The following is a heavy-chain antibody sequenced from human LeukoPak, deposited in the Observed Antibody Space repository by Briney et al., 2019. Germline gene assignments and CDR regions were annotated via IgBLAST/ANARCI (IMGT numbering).Heavy chain of an antibody. Sequence: ASVKVSCKASGYTFTGYYMHWVRQAPGQGLEWMGWINPNSGGTNYAQKFQGWVTMTGDTSISTAYMELSRLRSDDTAVYYCARDPGGTHAFDIWGQGTMVTVSS. CDR3: ARDPGGTHAFDI. V-gene: IGHV1-2*04. CDR2: INPNSGGT. CDR1: GYTFTGYY. J-gene: IGHJ3*02. D-gene: IGHD2-15*01.